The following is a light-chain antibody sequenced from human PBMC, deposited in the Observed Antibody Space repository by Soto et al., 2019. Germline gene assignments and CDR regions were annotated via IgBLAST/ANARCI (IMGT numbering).Light chain of an antibody. V-gene: IGLV1-47*01. CDR3: AAWDDSLIASYV. CDR1: SSNIGNNY. Sequence: SLLTQPRSACGTPGQRVTISCSGSSSNIGNNYVFWYQKFPGTAPKLLIYRNNQRPSGVPDRFSGSKSGTSASLAISGLRSEDEADYYCAAWDDSLIASYVFGTGTKVTVL. CDR2: RNN. J-gene: IGLJ1*01.